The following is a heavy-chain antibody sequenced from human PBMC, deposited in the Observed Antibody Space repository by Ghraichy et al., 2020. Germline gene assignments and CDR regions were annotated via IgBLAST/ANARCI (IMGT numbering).Heavy chain of an antibody. Sequence: GGSLRLSCEGSGFNFDDFWMGWLRQAPGKGAEWVANIKEDGREKFFEDSVKGRFTVSRDNSKNSLSLQMNGLRVEDTAVYYCARLKKDSYDWGYGMDVWGQGTTVIVS. J-gene: IGHJ6*02. D-gene: IGHD3-16*01. V-gene: IGHV3-7*01. CDR1: GFNFDDFW. CDR3: ARLKKDSYDWGYGMDV. CDR2: IKEDGREK.